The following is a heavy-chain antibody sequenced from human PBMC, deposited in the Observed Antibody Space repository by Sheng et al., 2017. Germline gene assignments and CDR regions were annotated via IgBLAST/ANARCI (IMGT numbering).Heavy chain of an antibody. D-gene: IGHD3-16*02. V-gene: IGHV4-61*08. CDR1: GGSVSSEGYY. CDR3: ATIRLGESSLYFFDH. J-gene: IGHJ4*02. Sequence: QVQLQESGPGLVKPSETLSLTCTVSGGSVSSEGYYWSWIRQPPGKGWSGLDIFITVGAPNTPPPSRVESPYQLTGPRTKFSLNLSSVTAADTAVYFCATIRLGESSLYFFDHWGQGTLVTVSS. CDR2: FITVGAP.